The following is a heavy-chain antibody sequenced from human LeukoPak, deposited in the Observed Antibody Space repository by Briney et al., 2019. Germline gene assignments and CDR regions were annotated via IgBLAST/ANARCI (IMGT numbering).Heavy chain of an antibody. J-gene: IGHJ3*02. CDR3: ARAVYPYCGGDCYLLDAFDI. D-gene: IGHD2-21*02. Sequence: PGGSLRLSCAASGFTFSSYSMNWVRQAPGKRLEWVSSISSSSYIYYADSVKGRFTISRDNAKNSLYLQMNSLRAEDTAVYYCARAVYPYCGGDCYLLDAFDIWGQGTMVTVSS. CDR2: ISSSSYI. V-gene: IGHV3-21*01. CDR1: GFTFSSYS.